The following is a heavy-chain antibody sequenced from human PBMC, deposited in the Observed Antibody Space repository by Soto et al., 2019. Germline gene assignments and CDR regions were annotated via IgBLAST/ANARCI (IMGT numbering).Heavy chain of an antibody. CDR1: GGSISSGDYS. CDR2: IYNSGIT. Sequence: PSETLSLTCTVSGGSISSGDYSWSWVRQSPGKGLEWIGRIYNSGITYYNPSLKSRVVISIDTSRNQFSLRLNSLTAADRAVYFCARGVTVFGLVSRFWFDPWGQGTVVTVSS. D-gene: IGHD3-3*01. CDR3: ARGVTVFGLVSRFWFDP. V-gene: IGHV4-30-4*01. J-gene: IGHJ5*02.